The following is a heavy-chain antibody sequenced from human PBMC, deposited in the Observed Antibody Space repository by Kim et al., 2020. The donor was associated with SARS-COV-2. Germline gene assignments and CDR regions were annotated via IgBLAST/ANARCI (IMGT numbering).Heavy chain of an antibody. D-gene: IGHD1-1*01. CDR1: GFTFSSYA. J-gene: IGHJ6*02. CDR2: ISGSGGST. V-gene: IGHV3-23*01. CDR3: AKDLNWNYPYYGMDV. Sequence: GGSLRLSCAASGFTFSSYAMSWVRQAPGKRLEWVSAISGSGGSTYYADSVKGRFTISRDNSKNTLYLQMNSLRAEDTAVYYCAKDLNWNYPYYGMDVWGQGTTVTVSS.